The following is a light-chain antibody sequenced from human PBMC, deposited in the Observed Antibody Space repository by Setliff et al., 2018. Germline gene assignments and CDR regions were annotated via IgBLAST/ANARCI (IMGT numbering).Light chain of an antibody. Sequence: SALTQPASVSGSPGQSITISCTGTSSDVGGYNYVSWYQQHPGKAPKLMIYEVSKRPSGVPDRFSGSKSGNTASLTVSGLQAEDEADYYCSSYAGSNNFPYVFGTGTKGTVL. J-gene: IGLJ1*01. CDR3: SSYAGSNNFPYV. V-gene: IGLV2-8*01. CDR2: EVS. CDR1: SSDVGGYNY.